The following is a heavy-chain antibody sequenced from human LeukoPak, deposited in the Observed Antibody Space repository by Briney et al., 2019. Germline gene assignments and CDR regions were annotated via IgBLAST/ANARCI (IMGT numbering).Heavy chain of an antibody. CDR3: ARDQVDFWSGYQYYFDY. J-gene: IGHJ4*02. D-gene: IGHD3-3*01. V-gene: IGHV1-46*01. CDR1: GYTFTSYY. Sequence: GASVKVSCKASGYTFTSYYMHWVRQAPGQGLEWMGIINPSGGSTSYAQKFQGRVTMTRDTSTSTVYMELSSLRSEDTAVYYCARDQVDFWSGYQYYFDYWGQGTLVTVSS. CDR2: INPSGGST.